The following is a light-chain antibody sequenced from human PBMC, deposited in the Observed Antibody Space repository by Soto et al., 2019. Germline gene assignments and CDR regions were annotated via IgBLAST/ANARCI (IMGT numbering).Light chain of an antibody. V-gene: IGLV2-14*01. Sequence: QSVLTQPASVSGSPGQSITISFTGTSGDIGGYNSVSWYQQHPGKAPKLLIYEVVKRPSGVSNRFSGSKSGNTASLTISGLQADDEADYYCSSFTSSSTWVFGGGTKLTVL. CDR3: SSFTSSSTWV. CDR2: EVV. J-gene: IGLJ3*02. CDR1: SGDIGGYNS.